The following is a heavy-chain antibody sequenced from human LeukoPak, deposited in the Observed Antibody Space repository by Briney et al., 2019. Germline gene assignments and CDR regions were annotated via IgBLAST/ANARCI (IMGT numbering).Heavy chain of an antibody. CDR2: ISSSSSYI. CDR3: ARFYDMAEDI. CDR1: GFTFSSYS. J-gene: IGHJ3*02. D-gene: IGHD3-22*01. Sequence: PGGSLRLSCAASGFTFSSYSMNWVRQAPGKGLEWVSSISSSSSYIYYADSVKGRFTISRDNAKNSLYLQMNSLRAEDAAVCYCARFYDMAEDIWGQGTMVTVSS. V-gene: IGHV3-21*01.